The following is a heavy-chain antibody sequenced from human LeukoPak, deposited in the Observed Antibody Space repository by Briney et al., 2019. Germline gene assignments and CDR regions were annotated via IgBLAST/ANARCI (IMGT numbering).Heavy chain of an antibody. D-gene: IGHD1-14*01. CDR2: IIPIFGTA. CDR3: ARTEEPRYYYYMDV. J-gene: IGHJ6*03. V-gene: IGHV1-69*05. Sequence: GSSVKVSCKASGGTCSSYAISWVRQAPGQGLEWMGGIIPIFGTANYAQKFQGRVTITTDESTSTAYMELSSLRSEDTAVYYCARTEEPRYYYYMDVWGKGTTVTVSS. CDR1: GGTCSSYA.